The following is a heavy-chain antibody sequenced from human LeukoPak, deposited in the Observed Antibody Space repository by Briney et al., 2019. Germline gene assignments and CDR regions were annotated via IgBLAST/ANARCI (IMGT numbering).Heavy chain of an antibody. J-gene: IGHJ4*02. CDR3: AKRSSSRHIDN. CDR2: VYPGNSDT. D-gene: IGHD6-6*01. V-gene: IGHV5-51*01. Sequence: GESLKTSCKGSGYTFTNYWIGWVRQMPGKGLELMGIVYPGNSDTRYSPSFQGQVTISADKSISTAYLQWNTLRASDTAMYYCAKRSSSRHIDNWGQGTLVTVSS. CDR1: GYTFTNYW.